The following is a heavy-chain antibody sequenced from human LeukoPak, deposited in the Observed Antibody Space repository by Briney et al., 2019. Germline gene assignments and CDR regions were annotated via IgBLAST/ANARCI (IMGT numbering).Heavy chain of an antibody. J-gene: IGHJ4*02. CDR3: ARVPVYYDFWSGYQEYFDY. CDR1: GFTFSSYW. V-gene: IGHV3-7*03. D-gene: IGHD3-3*01. Sequence: GGSLRLSGAASGFTFSSYWMSWVRQAPGKGLEWVANIKQDGSEKYYVDSVKGRFTISRDNAKNSLYLQMNSLRAEDTAVYYCARVPVYYDFWSGYQEYFDYWGQGTLVTVSS. CDR2: IKQDGSEK.